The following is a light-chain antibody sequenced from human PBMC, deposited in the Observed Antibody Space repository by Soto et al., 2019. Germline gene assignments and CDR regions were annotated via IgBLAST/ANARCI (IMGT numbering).Light chain of an antibody. CDR2: DAS. CDR1: QTVGIY. J-gene: IGKJ1*01. V-gene: IGKV3-11*01. CDR3: QHRSDWPWT. Sequence: EIVLTQSPATLSLSPGERATPSCRASQTVGIYLAWYQQKPGQAPRLLIYDASSRAAGIPARFSGSGSGTDFTLTISSLEPEDFAIYYCQHRSDWPWTFGQGTKVEI.